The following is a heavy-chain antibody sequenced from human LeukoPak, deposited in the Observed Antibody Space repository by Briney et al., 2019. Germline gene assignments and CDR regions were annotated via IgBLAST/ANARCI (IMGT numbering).Heavy chain of an antibody. CDR1: GGTFSSYA. CDR3: ARGGGYYDSSGHTTFDY. CDR2: IIPIFGTA. J-gene: IGHJ4*02. D-gene: IGHD3-22*01. Sequence: ASVKVSCKASGGTFSSYAISWVQQAPGQGLEWMGGIIPIFGTANYAQKFQGRVTITADESTSTAYMELSSLRSEDTAVYYCARGGGYYDSSGHTTFDYWGQGTLVTVSS. V-gene: IGHV1-69*13.